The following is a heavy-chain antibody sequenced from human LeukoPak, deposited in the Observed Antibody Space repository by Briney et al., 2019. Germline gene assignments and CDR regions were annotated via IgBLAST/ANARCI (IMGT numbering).Heavy chain of an antibody. CDR3: ARDQWLAYYYHGMDV. J-gene: IGHJ6*02. CDR2: ITNNGTTI. D-gene: IGHD6-19*01. CDR1: GFTFSSYA. Sequence: PGGSLRLSCAASGFTFSSYAMNWVRQAPGKGLEWVSYITNNGTTIYYADSVKGRFTISRDNAENSLYLQMNSLGAEDTAIYYCARDQWLAYYYHGMDVWGQGTTVTVSS. V-gene: IGHV3-48*03.